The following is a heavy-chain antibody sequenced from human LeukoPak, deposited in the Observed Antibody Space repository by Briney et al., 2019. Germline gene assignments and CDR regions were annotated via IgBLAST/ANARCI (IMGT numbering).Heavy chain of an antibody. CDR2: IIPIFGTA. V-gene: IGHV1-69*13. CDR1: GGTFSSYA. CDR3: AREVGTGSSSWYSYIDY. Sequence: SVKVSCKASGGTFSSYAISWVQQAPGQGLEWMGGIIPIFGTANYAQKFQGRVTITADESTSTAYMELSSLRSEDTAVYYCAREVGTGSSSWYSYIDYWGQGTLVTVSS. J-gene: IGHJ4*02. D-gene: IGHD6-13*01.